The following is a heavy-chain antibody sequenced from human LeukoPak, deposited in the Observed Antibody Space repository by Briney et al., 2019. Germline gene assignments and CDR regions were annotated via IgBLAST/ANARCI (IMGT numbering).Heavy chain of an antibody. D-gene: IGHD3-10*01. Sequence: ASVKVSCKASGYTFTGYYRHWVRQAPGQGLEWMGWINPNSGGTNYAQKFQGRVTMTRDTSISTAYMELSRLRSDDTAVYYCARGGGGEYYYYGMDVWGQGTTVTVSS. CDR2: INPNSGGT. V-gene: IGHV1-2*02. CDR1: GYTFTGYY. J-gene: IGHJ6*02. CDR3: ARGGGGEYYYYGMDV.